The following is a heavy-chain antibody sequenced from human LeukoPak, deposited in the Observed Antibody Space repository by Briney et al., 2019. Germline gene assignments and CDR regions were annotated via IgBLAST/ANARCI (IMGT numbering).Heavy chain of an antibody. CDR2: INSDGSST. V-gene: IGHV3-74*01. CDR3: ARAISYGYGGLDY. D-gene: IGHD5-18*01. Sequence: GGSLRLSCAASEFTFSSYWMHWVRQAPGKGLVWVSRINSDGSSTSYADSVKGRFTISRDNAKNTLYLQMNSLRAEDTAVYYCARAISYGYGGLDYWGQGTLVTVSS. J-gene: IGHJ4*02. CDR1: EFTFSSYW.